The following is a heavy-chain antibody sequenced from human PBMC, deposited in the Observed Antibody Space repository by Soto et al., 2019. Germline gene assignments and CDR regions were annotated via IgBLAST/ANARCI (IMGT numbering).Heavy chain of an antibody. CDR1: GSSITNSTYD. D-gene: IGHD6-6*01. J-gene: IGHJ1*01. Sequence: SESLSPTYSSSGSSITNSTYDWGWIRQPPGKGLEWIGSIYYTGSIYYNPSLMGRVTVSVDTSENQFSLTVRSVTAADTAIYYCMRHPTYSTSSLDRWGQG. CDR3: MRHPTYSTSSLDR. CDR2: IYYTGSI. V-gene: IGHV4-39*01.